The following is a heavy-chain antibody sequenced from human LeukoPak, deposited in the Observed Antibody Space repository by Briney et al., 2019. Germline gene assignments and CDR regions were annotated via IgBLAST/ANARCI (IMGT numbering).Heavy chain of an antibody. CDR3: ARDLRRVYYDSSGYLTY. CDR1: GYTFTSYG. V-gene: IGHV1-18*01. D-gene: IGHD3-22*01. CDR2: ISAYNGNT. J-gene: IGHJ4*02. Sequence: ASVKVSCKASGYTFTSYGISWVRQAPGQGLEWMGWISAYNGNTNYAQKLQGRVTMTTDTSTSTAYMELRSLRSDDTAVYYCARDLRRVYYDSSGYLTYWGQGTLVTVSS.